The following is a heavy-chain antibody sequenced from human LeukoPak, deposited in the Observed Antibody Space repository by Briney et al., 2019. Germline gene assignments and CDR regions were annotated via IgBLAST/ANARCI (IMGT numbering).Heavy chain of an antibody. CDR3: ARVDSFKWFDP. V-gene: IGHV4-61*01. Sequence: SETLSLTCTVSGGSVSSNSYYWSCIRPPPGERLEWVGYIYYSGSTNYNPSLKRRVTISIDTSKNQFSLKLSSVTAADTAVYYCARVDSFKWFDPWGQGTLVTVSS. J-gene: IGHJ5*02. CDR1: GGSVSSNSYY. D-gene: IGHD2-2*03. CDR2: IYYSGST.